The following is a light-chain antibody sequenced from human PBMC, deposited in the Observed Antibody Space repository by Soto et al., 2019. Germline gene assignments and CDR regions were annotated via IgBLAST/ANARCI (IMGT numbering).Light chain of an antibody. J-gene: IGKJ1*01. CDR3: QPYGSSPET. V-gene: IGKV3-20*01. CDR1: QSVSSSY. CDR2: GAS. Sequence: EIVLTQSPGTLSLSPGERATLSCRASQSVSSSYLAWYQQKPGQAPRLLIYGASSRATGIPDRFSGSGSGTDFTLANSRLDPESFAVYYCQPYGSSPETFGQGTKVEIK.